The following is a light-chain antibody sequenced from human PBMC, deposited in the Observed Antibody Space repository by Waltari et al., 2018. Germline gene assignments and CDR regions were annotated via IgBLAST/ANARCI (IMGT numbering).Light chain of an antibody. Sequence: EIVMTQAPLSLSVTPGQPASMSCKSSQSLLHSDGRARLYWYLQKPGQSPQLLISEVSTRFSGVTERFSGSGSGTDFTLKICRVEAEDVGVYFCMQNIQLPTFGQGTKVEIE. CDR1: QSLLHSDGRAR. J-gene: IGKJ1*01. CDR2: EVS. V-gene: IGKV2D-29*02. CDR3: MQNIQLPT.